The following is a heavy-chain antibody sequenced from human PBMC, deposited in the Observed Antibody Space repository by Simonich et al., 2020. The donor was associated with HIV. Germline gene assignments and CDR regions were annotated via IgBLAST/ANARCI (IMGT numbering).Heavy chain of an antibody. CDR1: GGTFSSHV. J-gene: IGHJ5*02. CDR3: ARGGGEQQLVSWFDP. CDR2: IIPIFGTT. Sequence: QVQLVQTGAEVKKPGSSVKVSCKDSGGTFSSHVISWVRQAPGQGFEWRGGIIPIFGTTHNEKKFQGRVTITADESTSTADMELSSLRSEDTAVYYCARGGGEQQLVSWFDPWGQGTLVTVSS. D-gene: IGHD6-13*01. V-gene: IGHV1-69*13.